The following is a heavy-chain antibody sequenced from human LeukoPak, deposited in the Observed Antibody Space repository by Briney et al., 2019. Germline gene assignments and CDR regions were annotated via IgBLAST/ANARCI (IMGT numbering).Heavy chain of an antibody. D-gene: IGHD2-8*02. J-gene: IGHJ4*02. CDR2: INPNSGGT. V-gene: IGHV1-2*02. CDR1: GYTFTGYY. Sequence: ASVKVSCKASGYTFTGYYIQWVRQAPGQGLDWMGWINPNSGGTSYAQKFQGRVTMTRDTSITTAYMELSSLRFDDTAVYYCARVFYCSGGICYLNYWGQGTLVTVSS. CDR3: ARVFYCSGGICYLNY.